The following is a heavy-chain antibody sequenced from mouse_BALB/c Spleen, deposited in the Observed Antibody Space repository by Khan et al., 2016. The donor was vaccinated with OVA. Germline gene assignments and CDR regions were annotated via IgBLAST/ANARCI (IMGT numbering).Heavy chain of an antibody. CDR3: ARDSNFDY. Sequence: EVQLVESGGGLVQPGGSRKLSCAASGYSFSRYGMHWVRQAPEKGLEWVAYISSYSSSTNYADTVKGRFTITRDNTKNTLFLQMTSLRSEDTAMYYCARDSNFDYWGQGTTLTVSS. J-gene: IGHJ2*01. CDR1: GYSFSRYG. CDR2: ISSYSSST. V-gene: IGHV5-17*02.